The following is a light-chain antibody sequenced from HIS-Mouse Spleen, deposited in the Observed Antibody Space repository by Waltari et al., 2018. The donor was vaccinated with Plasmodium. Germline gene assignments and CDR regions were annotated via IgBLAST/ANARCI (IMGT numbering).Light chain of an antibody. CDR2: GKN. CDR1: SLRSYY. V-gene: IGLV3-19*01. Sequence: SSELTQDTAVSVALGQTVRITCQGDSLRSYYPRWYQQKPGQAPVLVIYGKNNRPSGIPDRFSGSSSGNTASLTITGAQAEDEADYYCNSRDSSGNHQVFGGGTKLTVL. J-gene: IGLJ3*02. CDR3: NSRDSSGNHQV.